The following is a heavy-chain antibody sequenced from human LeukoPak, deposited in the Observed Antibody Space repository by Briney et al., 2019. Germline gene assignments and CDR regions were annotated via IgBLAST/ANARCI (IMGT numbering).Heavy chain of an antibody. CDR1: GFAVSSKY. V-gene: IGHV3-53*01. CDR3: ARGGELPSHDAFDI. Sequence: PGGSLRLSCAASGFAVSSKYMSWVREAPGKGLEWVSVMYSGDSKYYADSVKGRFTIFRDNSKNTLYLQMNSLRAEDTAVYYCARGGELPSHDAFDIWGQGTMVTVSS. J-gene: IGHJ3*02. CDR2: MYSGDSK. D-gene: IGHD3-16*01.